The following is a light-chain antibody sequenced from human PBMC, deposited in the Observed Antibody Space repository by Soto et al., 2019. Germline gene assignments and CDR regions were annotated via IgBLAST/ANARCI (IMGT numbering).Light chain of an antibody. J-gene: IGKJ1*01. CDR3: QQYGSSGT. Sequence: DIVLTQSPGTLSLSPGERATLSCRATQSVSSNYLAWYQQKPGQAPRLLIYGASTRATGIPARFSGSGSGTDFTLTISRLEPEDFAVYYCQQYGSSGTFGQGTKVDNK. CDR2: GAS. V-gene: IGKV3-20*01. CDR1: QSVSSNY.